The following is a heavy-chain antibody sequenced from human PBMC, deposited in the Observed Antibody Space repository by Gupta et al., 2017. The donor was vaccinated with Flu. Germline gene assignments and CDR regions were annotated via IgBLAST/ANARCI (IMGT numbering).Heavy chain of an antibody. J-gene: IGHJ6*02. D-gene: IGHD3-3*01. CDR2: IYPGDSDG. V-gene: IGHV5-51*01. Sequence: IYPGDSDGRYSPSFQGQVTISADKSISTAYLQWSTLKASDTAMYYCARHQGVVDEHYYYGMDVWGQGTTVTVSS. CDR3: ARHQGVVDEHYYYGMDV.